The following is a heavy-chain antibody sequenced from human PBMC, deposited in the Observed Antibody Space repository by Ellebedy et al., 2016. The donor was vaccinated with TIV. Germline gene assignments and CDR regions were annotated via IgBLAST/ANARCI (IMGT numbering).Heavy chain of an antibody. D-gene: IGHD3-22*01. Sequence: MPSETLSLTCAVYGGSFSGYYWSWIRQRPGKGLEWIGEINHSGSTNYNPSLKSRVTISVDTSKNQFSLKLSSVTAADTAVYYCARQLITMIVVASGRLDIWGQGTMVTVSS. CDR2: INHSGST. J-gene: IGHJ3*02. CDR3: ARQLITMIVVASGRLDI. CDR1: GGSFSGYY. V-gene: IGHV4-34*01.